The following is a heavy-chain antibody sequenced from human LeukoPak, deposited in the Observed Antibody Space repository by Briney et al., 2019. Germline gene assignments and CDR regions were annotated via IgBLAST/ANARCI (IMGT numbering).Heavy chain of an antibody. CDR2: ITTDSGNT. CDR1: GYTFTNYG. D-gene: IGHD3-22*01. V-gene: IGHV1-18*01. Sequence: ASVKVSCKASGYTFTNYGISWVRQAPGQGLEWMGWITTDSGNTNYAQKFQGRVTMTTDTLTRTAYMELRSLTSDDTAVYYRARDQRAVDNTMSYDWGQGTLVTVSS. CDR3: ARDQRAVDNTMSYD. J-gene: IGHJ1*01.